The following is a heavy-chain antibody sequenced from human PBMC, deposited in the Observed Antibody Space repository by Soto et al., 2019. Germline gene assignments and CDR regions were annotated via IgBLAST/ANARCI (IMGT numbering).Heavy chain of an antibody. J-gene: IGHJ5*02. CDR1: GGSISSYY. Sequence: SETLSLTCTVSGGSISSYYWSWIRQPPGKGLEWIGYIYYSGSTNYNPSLKSRVTISVDTSKNQFSLKLSSVTAADTAVYYCASSYYSGYDSWFDPWGQGTLVTVSS. CDR3: ASSYYSGYDSWFDP. D-gene: IGHD5-12*01. CDR2: IYYSGST. V-gene: IGHV4-59*08.